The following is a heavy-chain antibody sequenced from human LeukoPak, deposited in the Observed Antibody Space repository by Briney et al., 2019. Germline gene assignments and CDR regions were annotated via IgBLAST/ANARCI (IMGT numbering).Heavy chain of an antibody. J-gene: IGHJ4*02. CDR1: GFTFSDYP. V-gene: IGHV3-23*01. CDR2: VSGSGDRT. D-gene: IGHD3-22*01. Sequence: GGSLRLSCAASGFTFSDYPMAWLRQAPGKGPEWVSAVSGSGDRTIYADSVKGRFTISRDNSKNTLYLQMNSLRAEDTAVYYCAKAPHYYEADYWGQGTLVTVSS. CDR3: AKAPHYYEADY.